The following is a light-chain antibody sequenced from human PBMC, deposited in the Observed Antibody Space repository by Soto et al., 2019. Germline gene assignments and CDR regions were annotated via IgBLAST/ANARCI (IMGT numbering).Light chain of an antibody. J-gene: IGLJ1*01. CDR1: SSDVGGYNY. CDR3: SSYAGSNMGV. V-gene: IGLV2-8*01. CDR2: EVS. Sequence: SALTQPPSASGSPGQSVTISCTGTSSDVGGYNYVSWYQQHPGKAPKLMIYEVSKRPSGVPDRFSGSKSGNTASLTVSGLQAEDEADYYCSSYAGSNMGVFGTGTKLTVL.